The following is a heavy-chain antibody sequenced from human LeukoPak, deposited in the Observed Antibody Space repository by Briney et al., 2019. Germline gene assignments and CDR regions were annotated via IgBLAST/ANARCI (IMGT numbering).Heavy chain of an antibody. Sequence: PGRSLRLSCAASGFTFSSYGMHWVRQAPGKGLEWVAVISYDGSNKYYADSVKGRFTISRDNSKNTLYLQMNSVRAEDTAVYYCARDRRRDGYKSDAFDIWGQGTMVTVSS. D-gene: IGHD5-24*01. CDR1: GFTFSSYG. V-gene: IGHV3-30*03. CDR2: ISYDGSNK. J-gene: IGHJ3*02. CDR3: ARDRRRDGYKSDAFDI.